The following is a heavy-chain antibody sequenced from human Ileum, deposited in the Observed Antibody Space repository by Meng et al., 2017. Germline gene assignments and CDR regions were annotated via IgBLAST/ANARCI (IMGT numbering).Heavy chain of an antibody. CDR1: GGSISNGDYY. J-gene: IGHJ5*02. CDR2: IYYSGST. Sequence: QVQLQESGPGLVKPSQTLSLTCTVSGGSISNGDYYWSWIRQPPGKGLEWIGYIYYSGSTYYNPPLKSRVTISVDTSKNQFSLKLSSVTAADTAVYYCARENTIFGVVWGSWFDPWGQGTLVTVSS. D-gene: IGHD3-3*01. V-gene: IGHV4-30-4*01. CDR3: ARENTIFGVVWGSWFDP.